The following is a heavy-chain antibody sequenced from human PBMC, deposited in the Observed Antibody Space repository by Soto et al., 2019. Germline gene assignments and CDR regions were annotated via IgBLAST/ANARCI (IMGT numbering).Heavy chain of an antibody. CDR2: IYYSGST. Sequence: SETLSLTCTVSGDSISSSSSYWGWIRQPPGKGLEWIGSIYYSGSTYYNPSLKSRVTISVDTSKNQFSLKLGSVTAADTAVYYCARRGAVAATTYDYWGQGILVTVSS. CDR3: ARRGAVAATTYDY. V-gene: IGHV4-39*01. CDR1: GDSISSSSSY. J-gene: IGHJ4*02. D-gene: IGHD2-15*01.